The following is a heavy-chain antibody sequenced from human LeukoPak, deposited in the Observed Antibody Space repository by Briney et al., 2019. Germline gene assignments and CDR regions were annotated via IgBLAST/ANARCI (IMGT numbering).Heavy chain of an antibody. J-gene: IGHJ4*02. V-gene: IGHV3-49*03. CDR3: TRGEDIVVVVAAMDY. CDR1: GFTFGDYA. D-gene: IGHD2-15*01. Sequence: GGSLRLSCTASGFTFGDYAMSWFRQAPGKGLEWVGFIRSKAYGGTTEYAASVKGRFTISRDDFKSIAYLQMNSLKTEDTAVYYCTRGEDIVVVVAAMDYWGQGTLVTVSS. CDR2: IRSKAYGGTT.